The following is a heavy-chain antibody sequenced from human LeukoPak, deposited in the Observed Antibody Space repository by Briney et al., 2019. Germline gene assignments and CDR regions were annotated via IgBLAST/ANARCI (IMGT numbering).Heavy chain of an antibody. CDR2: SYHSGST. D-gene: IGHD2-2*01. CDR3: ARAKGDIVVVPAALNYYYYYMDV. Sequence: PSETLSLTCTVSGGSISSGGYYWSWSRQTPGKGLEWSGYSYHSGSTYYNPSLKSRVTISVDRSKNQFSLKLSSVTAADTAVYYCARAKGDIVVVPAALNYYYYYMDVWGKGTTVTVSS. CDR1: GGSISSGGYY. V-gene: IGHV4-30-2*01. J-gene: IGHJ6*03.